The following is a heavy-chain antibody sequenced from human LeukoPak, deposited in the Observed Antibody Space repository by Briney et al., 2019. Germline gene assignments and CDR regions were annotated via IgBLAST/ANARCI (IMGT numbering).Heavy chain of an antibody. CDR3: ARGRRFDGSGSYYRY. CDR2: INHSGST. J-gene: IGHJ4*02. V-gene: IGHV4-34*01. Sequence: WETLSLTCAVYGGSFSGYYWSWIRQPPGKGLEWIGEINHSGSTNYNPSLKSRVTISVDTSKNQFSLKLSSVTAADTAVYYCARGRRFDGSGSYYRYWGQGTLVTVSS. D-gene: IGHD3-10*01. CDR1: GGSFSGYY.